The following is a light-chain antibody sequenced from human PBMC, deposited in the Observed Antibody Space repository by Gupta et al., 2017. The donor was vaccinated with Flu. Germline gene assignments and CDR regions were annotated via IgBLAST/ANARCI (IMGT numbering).Light chain of an antibody. CDR3: GTCGGSLITDV. CDR2: ENN. J-gene: IGLJ1*01. V-gene: IGLV1-51*02. CDR1: SANIGNTY. Sequence: QSALTQPPSIYAAPAQSVTILCEGSSANIGNTYVSWYQQLPGTAPKLLTYENNKRPSAIPGRFSGSKSGTSAALGITGLQPGDEADYYCGTCGGSLITDVFETGTKVTVL.